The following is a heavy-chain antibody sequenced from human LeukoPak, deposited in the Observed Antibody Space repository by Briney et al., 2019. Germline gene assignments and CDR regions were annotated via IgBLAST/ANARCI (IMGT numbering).Heavy chain of an antibody. J-gene: IGHJ4*02. CDR2: ISGSGGST. CDR1: GFTFSSYA. V-gene: IGHV3-23*01. D-gene: IGHD3-22*01. Sequence: PGGSLRLSCAASGFTFSSYAMSWVRQAPGKGLEWVSAISGSGGSTYYADSVKGRFTISRDNSKNTLHLQMNSLRAEDTAVYYCAKVAGASYDSSGYVDYWGQGTLVTVSS. CDR3: AKVAGASYDSSGYVDY.